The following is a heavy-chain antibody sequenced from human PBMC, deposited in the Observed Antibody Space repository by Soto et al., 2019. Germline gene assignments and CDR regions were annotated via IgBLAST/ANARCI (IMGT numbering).Heavy chain of an antibody. CDR1: GFTFSNYG. V-gene: IGHV3-33*01. CDR3: ASEYCSGGSCYYYGLDV. J-gene: IGHJ6*02. Sequence: QVQLVESGGGVVQPGRSLRLSCAASGFTFSNYGMHWVHQAPGKGLEWVAVIWYDGSNKYYADSVKGRFTISRDNSKNTLYLQMNSLRAEDTALYYCASEYCSGGSCYYYGLDVWGQGTTVTVSS. D-gene: IGHD2-15*01. CDR2: IWYDGSNK.